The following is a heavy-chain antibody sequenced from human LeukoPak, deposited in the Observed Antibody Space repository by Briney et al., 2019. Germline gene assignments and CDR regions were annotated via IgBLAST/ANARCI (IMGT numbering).Heavy chain of an antibody. J-gene: IGHJ4*02. Sequence: SETLSLTCTVSGGSISSGSYYWSWLRQPAGKGLEWIGRIYTSGSTDYNPSLKSRVTISVDTSKNQFSLKLSSVTAADTAVYYCARGGIVATLFDYWGQGTLVTVSS. V-gene: IGHV4-61*02. D-gene: IGHD5-12*01. CDR1: GGSISSGSYY. CDR2: IYTSGST. CDR3: ARGGIVATLFDY.